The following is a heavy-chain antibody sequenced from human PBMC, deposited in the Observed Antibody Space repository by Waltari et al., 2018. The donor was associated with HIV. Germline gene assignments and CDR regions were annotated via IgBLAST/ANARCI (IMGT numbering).Heavy chain of an antibody. V-gene: IGHV4-34*02. CDR1: GGTFSGYY. CDR3: AKEKSRASKLYRIFYYDA. D-gene: IGHD1-26*01. Sequence: QVQLQQWGAGLLKPSETLSLTCAVYGGTFSGYYWTWIRQAPGKGLEWIGEKNHSGKTNSNPSLKSLLTLSVDTSKNQFSLRMKSVTGADTAIYYCAKEKSRASKLYRIFYYDAWGQGTLVSVPS. CDR2: KNHSGKT. J-gene: IGHJ5*02.